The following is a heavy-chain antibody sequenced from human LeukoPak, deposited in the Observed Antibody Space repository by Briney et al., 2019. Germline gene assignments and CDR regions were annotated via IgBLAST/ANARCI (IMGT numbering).Heavy chain of an antibody. D-gene: IGHD2-2*01. J-gene: IGHJ6*04. Sequence: AAVKVSCKASGGTFSSYAISWVRPAPEQGLEWVGGIIPILGTANYAQKFQGRVTITPDESTSTAYMELSSLRSEDTAVYYCARDGDIVVVPAAMRYTAMVDYYYGMDVWGKGTTVTVSS. V-gene: IGHV1-69*13. CDR1: GGTFSSYA. CDR2: IIPILGTA. CDR3: ARDGDIVVVPAAMRYTAMVDYYYGMDV.